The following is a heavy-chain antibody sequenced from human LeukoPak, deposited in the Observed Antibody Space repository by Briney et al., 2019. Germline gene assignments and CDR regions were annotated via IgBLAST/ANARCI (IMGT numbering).Heavy chain of an antibody. CDR3: ARDLRSSSWPQGNAFDI. CDR1: GYTFTSYG. Sequence: ASVKVSCKASGYTFTSYGISWVRQAPGQGLEWMGWISAYNGNTNYAQKLQGRVTMTTDTSTSTAYMELRSLRSDDTAVYYCARDLRSSSWPQGNAFDIWGQGTIVTVSS. CDR2: ISAYNGNT. D-gene: IGHD6-13*01. V-gene: IGHV1-18*01. J-gene: IGHJ3*02.